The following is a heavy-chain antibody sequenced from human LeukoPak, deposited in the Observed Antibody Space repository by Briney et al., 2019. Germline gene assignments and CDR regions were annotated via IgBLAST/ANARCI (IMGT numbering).Heavy chain of an antibody. J-gene: IGHJ4*02. CDR1: GYTFTSYD. V-gene: IGHV1-8*01. Sequence: SXXXSGYTFTSYDINWVRQATGQGGEWMGXXTPNSGNTGYAQKFQGRVTMTSNTSISTAYMELSSLRSEDTAVYYCARARAFYGDYPYYFDYWGQGTLVTVSS. CDR2: XTPNSGNT. CDR3: ARARAFYGDYPYYFDY. D-gene: IGHD4-17*01.